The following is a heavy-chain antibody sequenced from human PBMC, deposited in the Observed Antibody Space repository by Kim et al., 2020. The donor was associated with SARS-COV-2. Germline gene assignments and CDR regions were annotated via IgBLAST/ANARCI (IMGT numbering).Heavy chain of an antibody. D-gene: IGHD2-15*01. V-gene: IGHV3-23*05. CDR2: T. CDR3: AKAGASYSFDH. Sequence: TFYAASVKGRFTISRDNSKNTLYLQMTGLRAEDTALYYCAKAGASYSFDHWGQGTLVAVSS. J-gene: IGHJ4*02.